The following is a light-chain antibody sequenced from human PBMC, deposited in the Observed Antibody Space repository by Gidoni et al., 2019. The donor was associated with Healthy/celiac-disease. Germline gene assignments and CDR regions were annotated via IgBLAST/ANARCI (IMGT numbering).Light chain of an antibody. Sequence: DIVMTQSPDSLAVSLGERATINCKSSQSVLYSSNNNNYLAWYQQKPGQPPKLLIYWASTRESGVPDRFSGSGSGTDFTLTISSLQAEDVAVYYCQQYYSTPVTFGPXTKVDVK. V-gene: IGKV4-1*01. CDR2: WAS. CDR1: QSVLYSSNNNNY. CDR3: QQYYSTPVT. J-gene: IGKJ3*01.